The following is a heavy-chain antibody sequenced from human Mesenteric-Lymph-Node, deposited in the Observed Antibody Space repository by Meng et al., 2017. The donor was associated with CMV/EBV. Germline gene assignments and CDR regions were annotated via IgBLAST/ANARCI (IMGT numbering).Heavy chain of an antibody. CDR3: ARDHRYCSSTSCHDAFDI. J-gene: IGHJ3*02. V-gene: IGHV3-66*02. CDR1: GFTFSSYS. Sequence: GESLKISCAASGFTFSSYSMNWVRQAPGKGLEWVSVIYSGGSTYYADSVKGRFTISRDNSKNTLYLQMNSLRAEDTAVYYCARDHRYCSSTSCHDAFDIWGQGTMVTVSS. D-gene: IGHD2-2*01. CDR2: IYSGGST.